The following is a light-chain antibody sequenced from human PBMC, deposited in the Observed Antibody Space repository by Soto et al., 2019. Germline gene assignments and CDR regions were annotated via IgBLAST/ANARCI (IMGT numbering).Light chain of an antibody. J-gene: IGKJ5*01. CDR2: GAS. CDR1: QSVSSSY. V-gene: IGKV3-20*01. CDR3: QQYGSSPQT. Sequence: EIVLTQSPGTLSLSPGERATLSCRASQSVSSSYLAWYQQKPGQAPRLLIYGASSRATDIPDRFSGSGSGTDFTLTISRLEPEDFAVYYCQQYGSSPQTFGQGTRLE.